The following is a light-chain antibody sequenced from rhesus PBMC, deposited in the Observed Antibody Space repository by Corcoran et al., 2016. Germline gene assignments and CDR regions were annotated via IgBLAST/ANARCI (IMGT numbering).Light chain of an antibody. CDR2: GAA. CDR3: QETRNLWT. Sequence: EIVMTQSPATLSWSPGETATISCRTSQSVSSYIAWYQQKPGQAPWLLIYGAASRAPGIPDRVSGRGSVTDFPLPISSLEPADFAVYSCQETRNLWTFSQGTKVEI. J-gene: IGKJ1*01. CDR1: QSVSSY. V-gene: IGKV3-31*02.